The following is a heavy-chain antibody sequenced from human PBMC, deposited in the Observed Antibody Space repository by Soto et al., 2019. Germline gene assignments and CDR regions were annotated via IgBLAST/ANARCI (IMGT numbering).Heavy chain of an antibody. Sequence: QVQFVQSGTEVKKPGASVKVSCKTSGFSFTNFVLHWVRQAPGRSLEWMGWISAGNGHTQYSQNFQGRATITRDTSATTTFLERSSLTYEDTTIYYCTQEDYWGPGTVVNFSS. CDR1: GFSFTNFV. CDR2: ISAGNGHT. J-gene: IGHJ4*02. V-gene: IGHV1-3*01. CDR3: TQEDY.